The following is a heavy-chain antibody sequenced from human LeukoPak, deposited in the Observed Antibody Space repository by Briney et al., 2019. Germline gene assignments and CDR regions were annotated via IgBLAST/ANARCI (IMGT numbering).Heavy chain of an antibody. CDR1: GGSFSDNY. D-gene: IGHD6-13*01. J-gene: IGHJ4*02. CDR2: INHSGST. Sequence: SETLSLTCGVYGGSFSDNYWTWIRQSPGKGLEWIGEINHSGSTNYNPSLKSRVTMSVDTSKNQFSLRLNSVTAADTAVYYCARPKYSSSWYFDSWGQGTLVTVSS. CDR3: ARPKYSSSWYFDS. V-gene: IGHV4-34*01.